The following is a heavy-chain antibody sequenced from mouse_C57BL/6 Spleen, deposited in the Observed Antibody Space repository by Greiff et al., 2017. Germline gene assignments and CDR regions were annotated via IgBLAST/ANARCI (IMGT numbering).Heavy chain of an antibody. CDR2: IDPETGGT. CDR1: GYTFPDYE. J-gene: IGHJ4*01. Sequence: QVQLKQSGAELVRPGASVTLSCKASGYTFPDYEMHWVKQTPVHGLEWLGAIDPETGGTAYNQKFKGKAILTADKSSSTAYMELRSLTSEDSAVYYCTRFQTGRGDYAMDYWGQGTSVTVSS. V-gene: IGHV1-15*01. CDR3: TRFQTGRGDYAMDY. D-gene: IGHD4-1*01.